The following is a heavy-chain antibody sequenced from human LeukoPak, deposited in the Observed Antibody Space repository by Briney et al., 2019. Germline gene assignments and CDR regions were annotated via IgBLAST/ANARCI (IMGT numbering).Heavy chain of an antibody. CDR1: GLTFSSYG. CDR2: ISYDGSNK. J-gene: IGHJ4*02. D-gene: IGHD6-19*01. Sequence: GRSLRLSCAASGLTFSSYGMHWVRQAPGKGLEWVAVISYDGSNKYYADSVKGRFTISRDNSKNTLYLQMNSLRAEDTAVYYCAKGGWYGWGQGTLVTVSS. V-gene: IGHV3-30*18. CDR3: AKGGWYG.